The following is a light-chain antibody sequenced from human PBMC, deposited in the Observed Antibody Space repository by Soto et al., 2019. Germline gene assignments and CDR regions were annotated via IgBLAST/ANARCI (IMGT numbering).Light chain of an antibody. CDR2: DVT. CDR1: SSDVGTHGY. V-gene: IGLV2-8*01. Sequence: SALTQPPYWSGSPLRAVTISCPVTSSDVGTHGYVSWYQQHAGKAPKLVIYDVTKRPSGVPDRFSGSKSGNTASLTVSGLQAEDEADYYCMCYAGGNNWVFGGGTK. CDR3: MCYAGGNNWV. J-gene: IGLJ3*02.